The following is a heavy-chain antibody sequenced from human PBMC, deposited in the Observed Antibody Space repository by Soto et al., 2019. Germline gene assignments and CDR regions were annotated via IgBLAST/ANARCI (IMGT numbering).Heavy chain of an antibody. D-gene: IGHD3-10*01. J-gene: IGHJ4*02. CDR1: GGTFSSYA. V-gene: IGHV1-69*13. Sequence: SVKVSCKASGGTFSSYAISWVRQVPGQGLEWMGGIIPIFGTANYAQKFQGRVATTADESTSTAYMELSSLRSEDTAVYYCARVGTYYYGSGSYPLYYFDYWGQGTGVTVSS. CDR3: ARVGTYYYGSGSYPLYYFDY. CDR2: IIPIFGTA.